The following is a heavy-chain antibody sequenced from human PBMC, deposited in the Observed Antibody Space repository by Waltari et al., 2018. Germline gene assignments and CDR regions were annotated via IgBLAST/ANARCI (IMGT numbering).Heavy chain of an antibody. CDR3: AKESGYSSGWLFDY. CDR2: IWYDGSNK. CDR1: GFTFSSFG. D-gene: IGHD6-19*01. J-gene: IGHJ4*02. V-gene: IGHV3-30*18. Sequence: QVQLVESGGGVVQPGRSLRLTCAASGFTFSSFGKPWVRQAPGKGLGWVAVIWYDGSNKYYADSVKGRFTISRDNSKNTLYLQMNSLRAEDTAMYYCAKESGYSSGWLFDYWGQGTLVTVSS.